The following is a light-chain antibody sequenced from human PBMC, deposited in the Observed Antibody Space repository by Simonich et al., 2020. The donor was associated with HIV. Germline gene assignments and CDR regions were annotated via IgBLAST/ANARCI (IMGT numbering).Light chain of an antibody. Sequence: EIVMTQSPATLSVSPGERATLSCRASQSVSRNLAWYQQKLGQAHRLLIFGASTRATGFPTGFSGSGSGTEFTLTISSLQSEDLAVYYCQQYNKWPPLTFGGGTKVEMK. CDR1: QSVSRN. V-gene: IGKV3-15*01. CDR3: QQYNKWPPLT. J-gene: IGKJ4*01. CDR2: GAS.